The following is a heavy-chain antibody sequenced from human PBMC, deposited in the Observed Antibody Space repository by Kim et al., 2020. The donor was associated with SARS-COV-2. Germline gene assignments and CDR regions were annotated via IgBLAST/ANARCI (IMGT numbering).Heavy chain of an antibody. Sequence: SETLSLTCTVSGGSVSSGSYYWSWIRQPPGKGLEWIGYIYYSGSTNYNPSLKSRVTISVDTSKNQFSLKLSSVTAADTAVYYCARDRHHTAKSYYYGMDVWGQGTTVTVSS. D-gene: IGHD5-18*01. J-gene: IGHJ6*02. CDR1: GGSVSSGSYY. V-gene: IGHV4-61*01. CDR3: ARDRHHTAKSYYYGMDV. CDR2: IYYSGST.